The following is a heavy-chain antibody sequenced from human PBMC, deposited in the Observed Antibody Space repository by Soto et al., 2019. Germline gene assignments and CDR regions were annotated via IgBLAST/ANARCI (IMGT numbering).Heavy chain of an antibody. CDR1: GASIISADW. CDR2: IFHSGSA. Sequence: QVQLQESGPGLVMPSGTLSLTCSVSGASIISADWWNWVRQPPGKGLEWIGEIFHSGSAKYNPSLKSRVTISVDKSRNQLSLKLTSMTAADTAVYYCARDFKAPRDAWAFDFWGQGTLVTVSS. D-gene: IGHD3-16*01. CDR3: ARDFKAPRDAWAFDF. J-gene: IGHJ4*02. V-gene: IGHV4-4*02.